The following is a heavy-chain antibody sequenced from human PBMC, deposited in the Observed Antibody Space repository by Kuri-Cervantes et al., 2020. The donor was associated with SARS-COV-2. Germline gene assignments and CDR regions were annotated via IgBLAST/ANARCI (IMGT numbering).Heavy chain of an antibody. J-gene: IGHJ5*02. CDR2: ISHSGST. Sequence: ESLKISCAASGFTFSSYAMSWVRQSPGKGLEWIGEISHSGSTNHNSSLKSRVTISIDTSKNQFSLRLSSVTAADTAVYFCARGCNRITIFGVVNIPAAENWFDPWGQGTLVTVSS. CDR3: ARGCNRITIFGVVNIPAAENWFDP. CDR1: GFTFSSYA. V-gene: IGHV4-34*01. D-gene: IGHD3-3*01.